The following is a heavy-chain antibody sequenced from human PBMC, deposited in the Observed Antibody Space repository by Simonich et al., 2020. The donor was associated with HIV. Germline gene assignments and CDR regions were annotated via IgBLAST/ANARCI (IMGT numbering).Heavy chain of an antibody. CDR2: INLSGNT. J-gene: IGHJ6*03. CDR3: AAGHGLLRFLEWEGTYMDV. CDR1: GGSFSGYY. D-gene: IGHD3-3*01. Sequence: QVQLQQWGAGLLKPSETLSLTCAVYGGSFSGYYWSWIRRPPGKGLGWIGEINLSGNTIYNPSLKGRVTISVEKSKNQFSLKLSSMTAADTAVYYCAAGHGLLRFLEWEGTYMDVWGKGTTVTVSS. V-gene: IGHV4-34*01.